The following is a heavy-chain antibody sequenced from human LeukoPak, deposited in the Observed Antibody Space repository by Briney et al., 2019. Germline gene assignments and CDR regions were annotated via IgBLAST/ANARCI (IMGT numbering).Heavy chain of an antibody. D-gene: IGHD5-18*01. V-gene: IGHV3-7*01. CDR3: AREYSYGYNWFDP. Sequence: GGSLRLSCAASGFTFSSYWVSWVRQAPGKGLEWVANIKQDGSEKYYVDSVKGRFTISRDNAKNSLYLQMNSLRAEDTAVYYCAREYSYGYNWFDPWGQGTLVTVSS. J-gene: IGHJ5*02. CDR1: GFTFSSYW. CDR2: IKQDGSEK.